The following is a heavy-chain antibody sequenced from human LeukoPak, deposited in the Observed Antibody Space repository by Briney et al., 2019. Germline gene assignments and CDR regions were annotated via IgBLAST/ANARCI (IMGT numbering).Heavy chain of an antibody. Sequence: GESLKISCKGSGYSFTSYWIGWVRPMPGKGLEWMGIIYPGDSDTRYSPSFQGQVTISADKSISTAYLQWSSLKASDTAMYYCARGGPYCGGDCYSGLDYWGQGTLVTVSS. V-gene: IGHV5-51*01. CDR2: IYPGDSDT. D-gene: IGHD2-21*02. J-gene: IGHJ4*02. CDR3: ARGGPYCGGDCYSGLDY. CDR1: GYSFTSYW.